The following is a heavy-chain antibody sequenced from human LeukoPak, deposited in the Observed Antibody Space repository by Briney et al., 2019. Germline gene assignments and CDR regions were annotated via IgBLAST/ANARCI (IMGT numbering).Heavy chain of an antibody. CDR2: IRGAGDIT. D-gene: IGHD3-10*01. V-gene: IGHV3-23*01. J-gene: IGHJ4*02. Sequence: PGGSLRLSCVASGFSFSTYGMSRVRQAPGKGLEWVSAIRGAGDITDYADSVKGRFTISRDNSKSMLYLQMSSLRVEDTAIYYCAKAPFGSGSYYVNFWGQGTLVTVSS. CDR3: AKAPFGSGSYYVNF. CDR1: GFSFSTYG.